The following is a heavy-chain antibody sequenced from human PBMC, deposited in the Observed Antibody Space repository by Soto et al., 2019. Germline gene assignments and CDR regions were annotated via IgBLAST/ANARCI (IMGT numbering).Heavy chain of an antibody. D-gene: IGHD2-2*01. CDR3: ARGLGWGYCSSTSCQNWFDP. J-gene: IGHJ5*02. V-gene: IGHV1-69*06. Sequence: QVQLVQSGAEVKKPGSSVKVSCKASGGTFSSYAISWVRQAPGQGLEWMGGIIPIFGTANYAQKFQGRVTITADKSTSTAYMELSSLRSEDTAVYYCARGLGWGYCSSTSCQNWFDPWGQGTLVTVSS. CDR1: GGTFSSYA. CDR2: IIPIFGTA.